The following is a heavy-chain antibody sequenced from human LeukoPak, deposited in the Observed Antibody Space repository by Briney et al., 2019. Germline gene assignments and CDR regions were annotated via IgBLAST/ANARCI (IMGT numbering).Heavy chain of an antibody. J-gene: IGHJ4*01. Sequence: KPLETLSLTCVVSGFSISSGYYWGWIRQPPGKGLEWIANIHVSGTTFYNSSLNSRVAISIDTSKNQFSLKLSSVTAADTAVYFCAREAERRIVNWGRGTLVTVSS. D-gene: IGHD1-1*01. V-gene: IGHV4-38-2*02. CDR3: AREAERRIVN. CDR1: GFSISSGYY. CDR2: IHVSGTT.